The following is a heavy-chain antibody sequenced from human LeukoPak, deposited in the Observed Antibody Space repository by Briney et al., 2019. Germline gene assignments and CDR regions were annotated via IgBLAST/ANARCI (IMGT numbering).Heavy chain of an antibody. V-gene: IGHV1-69-2*01. J-gene: IGHJ4*02. CDR3: AARMRF. D-gene: IGHD2/OR15-2a*01. CDR2: IDPEDGAT. CDR1: GYTFTDSF. Sequence: ASVKVSCKTSGYTFTDSFIHWMQQAPGKGFEWMGLIDPEDGATEYAERFQGRVTITADRSTDTAYLELTSLRSDDTAVYFCAARMRFWGQGTRVTVSS.